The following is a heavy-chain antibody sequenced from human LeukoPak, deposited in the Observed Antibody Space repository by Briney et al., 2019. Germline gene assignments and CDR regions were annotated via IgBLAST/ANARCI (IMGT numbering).Heavy chain of an antibody. V-gene: IGHV4-59*01. J-gene: IGHJ4*02. CDR3: ARERVDGTIAVAGFDY. D-gene: IGHD6-19*01. CDR1: GGSISSYY. CDR2: IYYSGST. Sequence: SETLSLTCTVSGGSISSYYWSWIRQPPGKGLEWIGYIYYSGSTNYNPSLKSRVTISVDTSKNQFSLKLSPVTAADTAVYYCARERVDGTIAVAGFDYWGQGTLVTVSS.